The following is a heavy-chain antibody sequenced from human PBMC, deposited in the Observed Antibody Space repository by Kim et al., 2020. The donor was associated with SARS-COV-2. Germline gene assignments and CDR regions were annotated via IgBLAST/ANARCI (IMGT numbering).Heavy chain of an antibody. CDR2: IYPGDSDT. J-gene: IGHJ6*02. V-gene: IGHV5-51*01. D-gene: IGHD2-2*01. CDR3: ARHSVPAASGNRKYYYYGMDV. Sequence: GESLKISCKGSGYSFTSYWNGWVRQMPGKGLEWRGIIYPGDSDTRYSPSFQGQVTIPADKSISTAYLQRSSLKASDTAMDYCARHSVPAASGNRKYYYYGMDVWGQGTTVTVSS. CDR1: GYSFTSYW.